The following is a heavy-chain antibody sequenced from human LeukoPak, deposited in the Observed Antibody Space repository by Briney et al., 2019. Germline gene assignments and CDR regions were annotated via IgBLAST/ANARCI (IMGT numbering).Heavy chain of an antibody. Sequence: SETLSLTCAIYGGSFSGYYWSWIRQPPGKGLEWIGEINHSGSTNYNPSLKSRVTISVDTSKNQFSLKLSSVTAADTAVYYCARVRSWYIYYYYMDVWGKGTRSPSP. J-gene: IGHJ6*03. V-gene: IGHV4-34*01. CDR3: ARVRSWYIYYYYMDV. CDR1: GGSFSGYY. D-gene: IGHD6-13*01. CDR2: INHSGST.